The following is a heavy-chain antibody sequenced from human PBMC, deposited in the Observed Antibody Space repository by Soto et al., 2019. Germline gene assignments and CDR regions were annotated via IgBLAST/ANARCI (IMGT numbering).Heavy chain of an antibody. CDR3: AREEGELLSDAFGV. J-gene: IGHJ3*01. CDR1: GFTLRSYL. Sequence: QVQLVESGGGVVQPGRSLRLSCAASGFTLRSYLMHWVRQAPGKGLEWVALISYDGSNKNYADSVKGRFAISRDNSKNALYLGMNSLRAEDMAVYYCAREEGELLSDAFGVGGQGTLVIVS. CDR2: ISYDGSNK. D-gene: IGHD1-26*01. V-gene: IGHV3-30*09.